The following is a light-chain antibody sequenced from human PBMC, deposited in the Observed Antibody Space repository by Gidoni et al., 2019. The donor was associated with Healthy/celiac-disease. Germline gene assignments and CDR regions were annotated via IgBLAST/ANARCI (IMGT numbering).Light chain of an antibody. CDR3: QQYGSSPFT. J-gene: IGKJ3*01. CDR1: QSVSSSY. V-gene: IGKV3-20*01. CDR2: GAS. Sequence: EIVLTQSPGTLSLSPGERDTLSCRASQSVSSSYLAWYQQKPGQAPRLLIYGASSRATGITDRVSGSGSGTDFTLTISRLEPEDFAVYYCQQYGSSPFTFGPGTKVDIK.